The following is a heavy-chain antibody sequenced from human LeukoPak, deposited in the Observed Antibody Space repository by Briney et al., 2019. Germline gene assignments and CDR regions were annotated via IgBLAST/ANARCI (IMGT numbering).Heavy chain of an antibody. Sequence: GGSLSLSCAASGFTFSSYDMSWVRQAPGKGLEWVSGISGSGSSTYYADSVKGRFTISRDNSKSTLCLQMNSLRAEDTAVYYCAKDRHAPGRYCSSTICFPFDPWGQGTLVTVSS. CDR3: AKDRHAPGRYCSSTICFPFDP. J-gene: IGHJ5*02. CDR1: GFTFSSYD. CDR2: ISGSGSST. D-gene: IGHD2-2*01. V-gene: IGHV3-23*01.